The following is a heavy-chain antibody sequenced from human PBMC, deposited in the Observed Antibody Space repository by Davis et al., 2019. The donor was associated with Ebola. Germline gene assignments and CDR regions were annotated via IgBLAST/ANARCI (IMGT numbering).Heavy chain of an antibody. CDR3: ARVVAARHVDY. V-gene: IGHV4-61*08. Sequence: PSETLSLTCTVSGGSISSGGYYWSWIRQPPGKGLEWIGYIYYSGSTNYNPSLKSRVTISVDTSKNQFSLKLSSVTAADTAVYYCARVVAARHVDYWGQGTLVTVSS. J-gene: IGHJ4*02. CDR1: GGSISSGGYY. D-gene: IGHD6-6*01. CDR2: IYYSGST.